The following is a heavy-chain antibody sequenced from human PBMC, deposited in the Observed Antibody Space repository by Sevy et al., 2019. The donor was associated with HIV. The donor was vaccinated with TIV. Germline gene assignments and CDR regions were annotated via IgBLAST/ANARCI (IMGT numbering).Heavy chain of an antibody. Sequence: GGSLRLSCAASEFTFSSYAMSWVRQAPGKGLEWVSTLSFGCGKINYADSVKGRFTISRDNSKNTLYLQMNSLRAEDTAVYYCAREGCSKPHDYWGQGTLVTVSS. J-gene: IGHJ4*02. CDR2: LSFGCGKI. D-gene: IGHD3-10*02. CDR3: AREGCSKPHDY. CDR1: EFTFSSYA. V-gene: IGHV3-23*01.